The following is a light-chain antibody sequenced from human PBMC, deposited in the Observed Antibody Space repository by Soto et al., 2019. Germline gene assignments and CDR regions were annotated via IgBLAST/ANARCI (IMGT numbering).Light chain of an antibody. CDR1: RRDVGGYNY. CDR2: EVT. Sequence: QSVLTQPASVPGSPGQSITISCTGTRRDVGGYNYVSWYQQYSGKSPKLLIYEVTHRPSGVSNRFSGSKSGNTASLTISGRQAEDEADYYCSSYTISNTLPFVFGTGTKLTVL. V-gene: IGLV2-14*01. J-gene: IGLJ1*01. CDR3: SSYTISNTLPFV.